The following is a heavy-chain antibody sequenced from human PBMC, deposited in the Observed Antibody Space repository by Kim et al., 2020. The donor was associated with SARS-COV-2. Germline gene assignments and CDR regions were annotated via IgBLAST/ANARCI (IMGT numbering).Heavy chain of an antibody. CDR2: IWYDGSNK. V-gene: IGHV3-33*01. J-gene: IGHJ4*02. CDR3: ARGDYYDSSGYWPSGFDY. D-gene: IGHD3-22*01. CDR1: GFTFSSCG. Sequence: GGSLRLSCAASGFTFSSCGMHWVRQAPGKGLEWVAVIWYDGSNKYYADSVKGRFTLSRDNSKNTLYLQMNSLRAEDTAVYYCARGDYYDSSGYWPSGFDYWGQGTLVTVSS.